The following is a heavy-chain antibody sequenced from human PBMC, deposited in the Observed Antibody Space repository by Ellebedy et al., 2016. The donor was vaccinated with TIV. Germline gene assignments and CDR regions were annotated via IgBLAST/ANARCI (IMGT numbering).Heavy chain of an antibody. Sequence: GESLKISCAASGFTFTTFWMSWVRQAPGKGLEWVANIKEDGSERHYVDSVEGRFTIFRDNAENSLYLQMNSLRAEDTAVYYCARDSYMVYWGQGTLVTVSS. CDR3: ARDSYMVY. D-gene: IGHD4/OR15-4a*01. V-gene: IGHV3-7*03. CDR1: GFTFTTFW. J-gene: IGHJ4*02. CDR2: IKEDGSER.